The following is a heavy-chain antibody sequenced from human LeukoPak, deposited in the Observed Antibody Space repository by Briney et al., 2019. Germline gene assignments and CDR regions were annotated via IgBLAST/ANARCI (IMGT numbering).Heavy chain of an antibody. CDR1: GDSMRNIQ. D-gene: IGHD2-21*02. CDR3: ASGVSLQQTVTGVIGRDIGPRLNYYYYLDV. CDR2: IYYSGTT. Sequence: SETLSLTCTVSGDSMRNIQWNWIRQSPGKGLEWIGNIYYSGTTNYYPSLRIRASIPVRTSRSQFSLKLRSVTAADTGVYFCASGVSLQQTVTGVIGRDIGPRLNYYYYLDVWSKGITVTVSS. J-gene: IGHJ6*03. V-gene: IGHV4-59*01.